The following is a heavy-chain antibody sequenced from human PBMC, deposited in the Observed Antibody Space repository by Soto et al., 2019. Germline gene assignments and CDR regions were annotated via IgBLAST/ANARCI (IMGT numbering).Heavy chain of an antibody. CDR2: ISGSGGST. J-gene: IGHJ3*02. D-gene: IGHD3-3*01. V-gene: IGHV3-23*01. CDR3: AKVKITIFGVAPPRRAFDI. CDR1: GFTFSSYA. Sequence: GGSLRLSCAASGFTFSSYAMSWVRQAPGKGLEWVSAISGSGGSTYYADSVKGRFTISRDNSKNTLYLQMNSLRAEDTAVYYCAKVKITIFGVAPPRRAFDIWGQGTMVTVSS.